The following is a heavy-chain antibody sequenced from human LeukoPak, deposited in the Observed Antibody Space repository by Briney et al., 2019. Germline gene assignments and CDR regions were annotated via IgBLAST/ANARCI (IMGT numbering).Heavy chain of an antibody. CDR2: IYYSGST. CDR3: ARAYYDILTGYGPDAFDI. D-gene: IGHD3-9*01. V-gene: IGHV4-30-4*08. J-gene: IGHJ3*02. CDR1: GGSISSGGYY. Sequence: SETLSLTCNVSGGSISSGGYYWSWIRQHPGKGLEWIGYIYYSGSTYYNPSLKSRVTISVDTSKNQFSLKLSSVTAADTAVYYCARAYYDILTGYGPDAFDIWGQGTMVTVSS.